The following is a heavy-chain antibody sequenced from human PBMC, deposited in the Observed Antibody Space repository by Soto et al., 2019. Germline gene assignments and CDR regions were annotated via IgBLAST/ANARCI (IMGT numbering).Heavy chain of an antibody. Sequence: EVQLLESGGGLVQPGGSLRLSCAASGFTFNSYAMSWVRQAPGKGLEWVSSMSGSGGSTYYTNSMKGRFTISRDNSKNTLYLQMNSLRAEDTAVYFCAKGYSSGWRGGYYFDYWGQGTLVTVSS. CDR1: GFTFNSYA. CDR2: MSGSGGST. CDR3: AKGYSSGWRGGYYFDY. V-gene: IGHV3-23*01. D-gene: IGHD6-19*01. J-gene: IGHJ4*02.